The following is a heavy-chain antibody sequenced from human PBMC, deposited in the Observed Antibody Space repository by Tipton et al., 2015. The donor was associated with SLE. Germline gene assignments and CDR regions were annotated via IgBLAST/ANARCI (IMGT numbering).Heavy chain of an antibody. V-gene: IGHV4-59*11. CDR1: GGSISSHY. D-gene: IGHD3-22*01. Sequence: TLSLTCTVSGGSISSHYWSWILQPPGKGLEWIGYIYYSGSTNYNPSLKSRVTISVDTSKNQFSLKLSSVTAADTAVYYCARHVPDYYDSSGFYFDYWGQGTLVTVSS. CDR3: ARHVPDYYDSSGFYFDY. CDR2: IYYSGST. J-gene: IGHJ4*02.